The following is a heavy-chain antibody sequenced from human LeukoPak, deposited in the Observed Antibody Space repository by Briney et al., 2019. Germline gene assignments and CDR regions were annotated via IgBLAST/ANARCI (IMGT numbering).Heavy chain of an antibody. D-gene: IGHD1-26*01. Sequence: GASVKVSCKASGYTFTSYGISWVRQAPGQGLEWMGWISAYNGNTNYAQKLQGRVTMTTDTSTSTAYIELRSLRSDDTAVYYCARTVGATLDAFDIWGQGTMVTVSS. V-gene: IGHV1-18*01. CDR2: ISAYNGNT. J-gene: IGHJ3*02. CDR3: ARTVGATLDAFDI. CDR1: GYTFTSYG.